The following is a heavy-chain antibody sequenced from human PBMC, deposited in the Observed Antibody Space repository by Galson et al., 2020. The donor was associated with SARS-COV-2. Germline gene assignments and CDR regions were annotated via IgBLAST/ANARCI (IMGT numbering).Heavy chain of an antibody. Sequence: NSGGSLRLSCAASGFPFSTYSMNWVHQAPGKGLEWVSSISTSSSYIYYAESVKGRITIYRDNAKNSLYLQMNSLRADDTAVYYCARDEGIRGYNYGRLYYGRDVWGQGTTVTVSS. J-gene: IGHJ6*02. CDR2: ISTSSSYI. CDR3: ARDEGIRGYNYGRLYYGRDV. CDR1: GFPFSTYS. V-gene: IGHV3-21*01. D-gene: IGHD5-18*01.